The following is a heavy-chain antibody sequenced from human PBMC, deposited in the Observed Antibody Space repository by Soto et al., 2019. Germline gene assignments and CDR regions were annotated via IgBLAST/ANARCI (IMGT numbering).Heavy chain of an antibody. V-gene: IGHV4-4*02. D-gene: IGHD6-19*01. J-gene: IGHJ4*02. CDR3: VKEGSGWSYLDH. Sequence: QVQLQEPGPELVKPSGTLSLSCVVSSGSISSTNWWSWVRQPPGRGLEWIGAIYHSGSINYNPSLRSRVTISVDKSKNQFSLNLISVTAADTAVYFCVKEGSGWSYLDHWGQGILVTVSS. CDR1: SGSISSTNW. CDR2: IYHSGSI.